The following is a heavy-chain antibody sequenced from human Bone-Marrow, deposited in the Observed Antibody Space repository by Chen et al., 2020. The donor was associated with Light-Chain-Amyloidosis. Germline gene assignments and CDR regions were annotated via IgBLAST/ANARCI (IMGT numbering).Heavy chain of an antibody. CDR3: ARRRDGYNFDY. D-gene: IGHD5-12*01. CDR1: GYTFPNYW. J-gene: IGHJ4*02. V-gene: IGHV5-51*01. CDR2: IYPDDTEA. Sequence: EVQLEQSGPEVKKPGESLKISCKGSGYTFPNYWIGWVRQMPGKGLGWIRVIYPDDTEAKYRPPFEGQVTISADKSITPAYLQWRSLKASDTARYYCARRRDGYNFDYWGQGTLVTVSS.